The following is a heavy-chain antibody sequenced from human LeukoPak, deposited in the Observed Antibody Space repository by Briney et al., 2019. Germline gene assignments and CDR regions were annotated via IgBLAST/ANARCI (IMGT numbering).Heavy chain of an antibody. CDR3: ARGESSSWYD. CDR1: GFTFSNYG. V-gene: IGHV3-30*03. D-gene: IGHD6-13*01. CDR2: TSYDGSDT. J-gene: IGHJ4*02. Sequence: GGSLRLSCAASGFTFSNYGMHWVRQVPGRGLEWVALTSYDGSDTYYADSVKGRFTISRDNANNTLYLQMNSLRAEDTAVYYCARGESSSWYDWGQGTLVTVSS.